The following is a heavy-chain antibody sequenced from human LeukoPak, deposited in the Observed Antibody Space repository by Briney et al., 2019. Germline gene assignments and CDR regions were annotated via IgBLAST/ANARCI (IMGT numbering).Heavy chain of an antibody. J-gene: IGHJ3*02. CDR2: INHSGST. V-gene: IGHV4-31*03. D-gene: IGHD3-22*01. CDR1: GGSISSGGYY. CDR3: ARIRVTQRITMIPRGGAHPDAFDI. Sequence: SQTLSLTCTVSGGSISSGGYYWSWIRQHPGKGLEWIGEINHSGSTNYYPSLKSRVTISVDTSKNQFSLKLSSVTAADTAVYYCARIRVTQRITMIPRGGAHPDAFDIWGQGTMVTVSS.